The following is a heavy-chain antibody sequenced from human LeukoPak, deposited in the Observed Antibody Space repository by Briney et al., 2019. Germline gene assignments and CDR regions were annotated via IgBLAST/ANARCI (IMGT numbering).Heavy chain of an antibody. V-gene: IGHV3-21*01. CDR1: GFTFSSYS. Sequence: KSGGSLRLSCAASGFTFSSYSMNWVRQAPGKGLEWVSSISSSSSYIYYADSVKGRFTISRDNAKNSLYLQMNSLRAEDTAVYYCASAGGYSYGLTDYYFDYWGQGTLVTVSS. CDR2: ISSSSSYI. J-gene: IGHJ4*02. D-gene: IGHD5-18*01. CDR3: ASAGGYSYGLTDYYFDY.